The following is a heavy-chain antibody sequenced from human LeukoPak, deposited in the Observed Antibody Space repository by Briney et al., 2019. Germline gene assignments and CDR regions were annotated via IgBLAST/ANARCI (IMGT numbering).Heavy chain of an antibody. J-gene: IGHJ4*02. CDR2: INPSGDRT. V-gene: IGHV1-46*01. D-gene: IGHD3-16*01. CDR1: GYTFTSYY. Sequence: GASVKVSCKTSGYTFTSYYMHWVRQAPGQGLEWMGIINPSGDRTNYAQKFQGRVTMTRDTSTSTVYMELSSLRSEDTAVYYCAREGLGELTLDYWGQGTLVTVSS. CDR3: AREGLGELTLDY.